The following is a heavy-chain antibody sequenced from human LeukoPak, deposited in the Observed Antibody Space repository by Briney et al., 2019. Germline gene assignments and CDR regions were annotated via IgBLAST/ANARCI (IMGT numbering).Heavy chain of an antibody. D-gene: IGHD6-19*01. CDR1: GYTPTELS. CDR3: ATEIIAVAAIRDEEGDY. CDR2: FDPEDGET. V-gene: IGHV1-24*01. J-gene: IGHJ4*02. Sequence: APVKVSCKVSGYTPTELSMHWVRQAPGKGLEWMGGFDPEDGETIYAQKFQGRVTMTEDTSTDTAYMELSSLRSEDTAVYYCATEIIAVAAIRDEEGDYWGQGTLVTVSS.